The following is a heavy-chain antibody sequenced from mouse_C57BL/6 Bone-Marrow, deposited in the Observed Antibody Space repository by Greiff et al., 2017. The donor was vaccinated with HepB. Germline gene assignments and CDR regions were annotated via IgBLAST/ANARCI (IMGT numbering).Heavy chain of an antibody. CDR2: INSDGGST. CDR1: EYEFPSHD. D-gene: IGHD2-3*01. V-gene: IGHV5-2*01. J-gene: IGHJ1*03. CDR3: ARVYDCYWYFDV. Sequence: EVKLMESGGGLVQPGESLKLSCESNEYEFPSHDMSWVRQTPEKRLELVAAINSDGGSTYYPDTMERRFIISRDNTKKTLYLQMSSLRSEDTALYYCARVYDCYWYFDVWGTGTTVTVSS.